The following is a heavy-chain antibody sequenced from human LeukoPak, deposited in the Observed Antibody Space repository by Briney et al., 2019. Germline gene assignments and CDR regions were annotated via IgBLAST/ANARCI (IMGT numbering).Heavy chain of an antibody. V-gene: IGHV2-5*01. CDR2: IYWNDDK. J-gene: IGHJ3*02. CDR1: GFSFSTGEEA. D-gene: IGHD1-26*01. Sequence: SGPTLVNPTQTLTLTCTFSGFSFSTGEEAVGWIRQPPGEALEWLALIYWNDDKRYSPSLSSRLTITKGTATNQVVLTMTNMDLVDTATYYCAHGLKQIWDDIWGQGTMVTVSS. CDR3: AHGLKQIWDDI.